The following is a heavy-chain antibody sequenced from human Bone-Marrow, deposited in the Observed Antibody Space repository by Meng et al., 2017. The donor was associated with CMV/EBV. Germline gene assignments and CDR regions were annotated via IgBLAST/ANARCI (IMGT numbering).Heavy chain of an antibody. Sequence: GSLRLSCTVSGGSISSSSYYWGWIRQPPGKGLEWIGSIYYSGSTYYNPSLKSRVTISVDTSKNQFSLKLSSVTAADTAVYYCASRGEDIVVVPAGNWGQGTLVTFSS. CDR3: ASRGEDIVVVPAGN. CDR1: GGSISSSSYY. V-gene: IGHV4-39*07. CDR2: IYYSGST. J-gene: IGHJ4*02. D-gene: IGHD2-2*01.